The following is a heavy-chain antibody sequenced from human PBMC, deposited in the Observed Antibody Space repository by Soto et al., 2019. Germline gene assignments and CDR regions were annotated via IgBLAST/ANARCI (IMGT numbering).Heavy chain of an antibody. J-gene: IGHJ3*02. D-gene: IGHD6-13*01. Sequence: QVQLVQSGAEVKKPGSSVKVSCKASGGTFSSYTISWVRQAPGQGLEWMGRIIPILGIANYAQKFQGRVTITADKSTSTAYMELSSLRSEDTAVYYCGPDPSAAAARGDDAFDIWGQGTMVTVSS. CDR2: IIPILGIA. V-gene: IGHV1-69*02. CDR1: GGTFSSYT. CDR3: GPDPSAAAARGDDAFDI.